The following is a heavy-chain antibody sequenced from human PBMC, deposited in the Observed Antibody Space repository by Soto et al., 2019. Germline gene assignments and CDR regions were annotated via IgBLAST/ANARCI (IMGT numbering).Heavy chain of an antibody. CDR2: ISSSGSTI. CDR1: GFTFSDYY. Sequence: PGGSLRLSCASSGFTFSDYYMSWIRQAPGKGLEWVSYISSSGSTIYYADSVKGRFTISRDNAKNSLYLQMNSLRAEDTAVYYCARAPWNGDYLDYWGQGTLVTVSS. CDR3: ARAPWNGDYLDY. D-gene: IGHD1-1*01. V-gene: IGHV3-11*01. J-gene: IGHJ4*02.